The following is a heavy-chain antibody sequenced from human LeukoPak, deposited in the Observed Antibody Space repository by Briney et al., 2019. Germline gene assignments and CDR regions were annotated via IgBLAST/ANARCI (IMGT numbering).Heavy chain of an antibody. CDR3: AKGAIIWFGDFDY. J-gene: IGHJ4*02. Sequence: TGGSLRLSCAASGFTFSSYGMHWVRQAPGKGLEWVAFIRYDGSNKYYADSVKGRFTISRDNSKNTLYLQMNSLRAEDTAVYYCAKGAIIWFGDFDYWGQGTLVTVSS. CDR1: GFTFSSYG. D-gene: IGHD3-10*01. V-gene: IGHV3-30*02. CDR2: IRYDGSNK.